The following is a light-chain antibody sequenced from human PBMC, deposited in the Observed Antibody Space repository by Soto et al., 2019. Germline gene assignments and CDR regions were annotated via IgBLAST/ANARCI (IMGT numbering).Light chain of an antibody. CDR2: TLS. Sequence: VLTQPPLSLPVTPGEPASISCTSSQSLLHSDDGNTYLDWYLQKPGQSPQLLIYTLSYRASGDPDRFSGSRSGTDFTLKISMVEAEDVGVYYCMQRIEFPWALGQGTKVAIK. CDR3: MQRIEFPWA. J-gene: IGKJ1*01. V-gene: IGKV2-40*01. CDR1: QSLLHSDDGNTY.